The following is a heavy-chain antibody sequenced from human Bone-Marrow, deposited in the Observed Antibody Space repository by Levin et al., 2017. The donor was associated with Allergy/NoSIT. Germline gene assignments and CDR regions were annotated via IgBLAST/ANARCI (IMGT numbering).Heavy chain of an antibody. V-gene: IGHV3-48*04. J-gene: IGHJ3*02. D-gene: IGHD3-22*01. Sequence: GGSLRLSCAASGFSFNNYSMNWVRQAPGKGLEWVSYISRSSGTIFYADSVKGRFTISRDNAKNSLFLQMNSLRAEDTALYYCARGISMIEVLSIDAFDIWGQGTLVTVSS. CDR2: ISRSSGTI. CDR1: GFSFNNYS. CDR3: ARGISMIEVLSIDAFDI.